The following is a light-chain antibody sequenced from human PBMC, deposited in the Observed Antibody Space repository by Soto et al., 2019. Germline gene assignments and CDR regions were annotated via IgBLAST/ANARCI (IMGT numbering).Light chain of an antibody. Sequence: QSALTQPPSASGSPGQSVTISCTGTRSDVGGYNSVSWYQQHPGKAPKLMIYEVSKRPSGVPDRFSGSKSGNTASLTVSGLQAEDEADYYCSSYAGSLYVFGTGTKLTVL. CDR2: EVS. CDR3: SSYAGSLYV. V-gene: IGLV2-8*01. CDR1: RSDVGGYNS. J-gene: IGLJ1*01.